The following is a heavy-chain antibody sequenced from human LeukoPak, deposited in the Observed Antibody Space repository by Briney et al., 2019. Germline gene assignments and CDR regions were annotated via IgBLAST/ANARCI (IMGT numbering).Heavy chain of an antibody. Sequence: SETLSLTCTVSGGSISSSSYYWGWIRQPPGKGLEWIGSIYYSGSTNYNPSLKSRVTISVDTSKNQFSLKLSSVTAADTAVYYCARAHYGSGSYYMAAHYYFDYWGQGTLVTVSS. CDR1: GGSISSSSYY. D-gene: IGHD3-10*01. J-gene: IGHJ4*02. CDR2: IYYSGST. V-gene: IGHV4-39*07. CDR3: ARAHYGSGSYYMAAHYYFDY.